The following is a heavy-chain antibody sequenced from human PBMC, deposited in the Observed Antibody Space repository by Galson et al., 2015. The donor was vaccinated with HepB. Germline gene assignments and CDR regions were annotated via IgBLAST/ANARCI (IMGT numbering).Heavy chain of an antibody. CDR3: ARDLFAVSPPPTNYMDV. V-gene: IGHV3-69-1*01. J-gene: IGHJ6*03. CDR2: ISSSGTV. Sequence: SLRLSCAASGFFFSDYNMNWVRQAPGKGLEWVSSISSSGTVYYADSLKGRSTISRDNAKNSLDLQVNSLRAEDTAVYYCARDLFAVSPPPTNYMDVWGPGTLVTVSS. CDR1: GFFFSDYN. D-gene: IGHD3-3*01.